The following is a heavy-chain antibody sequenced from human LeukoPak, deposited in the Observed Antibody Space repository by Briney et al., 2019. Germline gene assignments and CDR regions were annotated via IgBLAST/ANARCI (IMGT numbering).Heavy chain of an antibody. V-gene: IGHV1-8*01. D-gene: IGHD3-3*01. Sequence: ASVKVSCKASGYTFTSYDINWVRQATGQGLEWMGWMNPNSGNTGYAQKFGRVTMTRNTSISTAYMELSSLRSEDTAVYYCARGPNYDFWSGYAIDYWGQGTLVTVSS. CDR3: ARGPNYDFWSGYAIDY. CDR1: GYTFTSYD. CDR2: MNPNSGNT. J-gene: IGHJ4*02.